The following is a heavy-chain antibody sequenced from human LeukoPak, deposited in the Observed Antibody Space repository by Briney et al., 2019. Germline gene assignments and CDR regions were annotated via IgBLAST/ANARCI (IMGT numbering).Heavy chain of an antibody. CDR1: NYSISSGYY. V-gene: IGHV4-38-2*02. Sequence: SETLSLTCTVSNYSISSGYYWGWIRQSPGKGLEWIGSIYHGGSTYYNPSLKSRVTISLDTSKNQFSLKVNSVTAADTALYYCARASELRLGEGFDYWGQGTRVTVSS. J-gene: IGHJ4*02. CDR3: ARASELRLGEGFDY. D-gene: IGHD3-16*01. CDR2: IYHGGST.